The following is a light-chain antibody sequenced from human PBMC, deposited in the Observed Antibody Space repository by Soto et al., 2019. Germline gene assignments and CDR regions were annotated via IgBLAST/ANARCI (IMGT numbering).Light chain of an antibody. CDR3: QQYKTWPPYT. Sequence: DIVMTQTPGTRSVSPGERATLSCRASQSVSSNLAWYQQKPGQAPRLLIYDASTRATGIPARFSGSGSGTDFTLSIRSLQSEDFAVYFCQQYKTWPPYTFGQGTKLEI. V-gene: IGKV3-15*01. J-gene: IGKJ2*01. CDR2: DAS. CDR1: QSVSSN.